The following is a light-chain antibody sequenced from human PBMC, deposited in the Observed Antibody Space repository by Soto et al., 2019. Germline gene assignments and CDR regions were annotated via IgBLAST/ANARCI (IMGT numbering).Light chain of an antibody. Sequence: IQMTQSPSAMSASVGDRVTITCWASQDIKNSLDWFQQRPGKVPKRLIYSASSLQSGVPSRFSGSGSGTEFTLTISSLQPEDFATYYCLKHSRYPLTFGGGTKVDIK. J-gene: IGKJ4*01. CDR3: LKHSRYPLT. V-gene: IGKV1-17*03. CDR2: SAS. CDR1: QDIKNS.